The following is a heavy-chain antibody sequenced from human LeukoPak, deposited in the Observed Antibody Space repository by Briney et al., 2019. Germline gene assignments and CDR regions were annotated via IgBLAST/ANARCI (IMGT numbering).Heavy chain of an antibody. CDR1: GDSISGYY. D-gene: IGHD5-12*01. V-gene: IGHV4-59*01. Sequence: PSETLSLTCTVSGDSISGYYWSWIRQPPGKGLEWIGNIYYSGTTNYDPSLRSRVNMSLDASKNQFSLRLSSVTAADTAVYYCAREGPLWPLGSSSVADVWGQGTTVTVSS. CDR2: IYYSGTT. J-gene: IGHJ6*02. CDR3: AREGPLWPLGSSSVADV.